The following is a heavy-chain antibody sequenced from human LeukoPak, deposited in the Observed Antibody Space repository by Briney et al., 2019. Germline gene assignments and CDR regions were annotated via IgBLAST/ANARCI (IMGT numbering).Heavy chain of an antibody. J-gene: IGHJ4*02. V-gene: IGHV4-31*03. Sequence: PSQTLSPTCTVSGGSISSGAYYWSWIRQHPGKGLEWIGYIYYSGSTYYNPSLKSRVTISVDTSKNQFSLKLSSVTAADTAVYYCARDSLPLRYFDYWGQGTLVTVSS. D-gene: IGHD1-14*01. CDR3: ARDSLPLRYFDY. CDR2: IYYSGST. CDR1: GGSISSGAYY.